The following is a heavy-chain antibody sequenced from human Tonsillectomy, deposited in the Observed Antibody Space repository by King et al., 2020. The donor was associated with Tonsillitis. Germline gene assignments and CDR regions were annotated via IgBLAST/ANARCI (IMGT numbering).Heavy chain of an antibody. J-gene: IGHJ5*02. D-gene: IGHD1-7*01. Sequence: VQLVESGGGLVKPGGSLRLFWAAFGFTLSDYYLSCIRQASGKGPEGVAYISCIWSYTNYVDSVKGRFTISRDNAKNSLSLQMNSLSAEDTAVYYGARLRWNYGPIGFDPRGQGTLVTVSS. V-gene: IGHV3-11*05. CDR1: GFTLSDYY. CDR3: ARLRWNYGPIGFDP. CDR2: ISCIWSYT.